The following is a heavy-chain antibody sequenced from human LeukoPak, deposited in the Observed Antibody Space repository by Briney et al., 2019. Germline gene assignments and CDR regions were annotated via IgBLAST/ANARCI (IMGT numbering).Heavy chain of an antibody. D-gene: IGHD2-8*02. CDR3: ARGTGRADLTYFDY. J-gene: IGHJ4*02. V-gene: IGHV4-34*01. CDR1: GGSISSYY. CDR2: INHSGST. Sequence: SETLSLTCTVSGGSISSYYWSWIRQPPGKGLEWIGEINHSGSTNYNPSLKSRVTISVDTSKNQFSLKLSSVTAADTAVYYCARGTGRADLTYFDYWGQGTLVTVSS.